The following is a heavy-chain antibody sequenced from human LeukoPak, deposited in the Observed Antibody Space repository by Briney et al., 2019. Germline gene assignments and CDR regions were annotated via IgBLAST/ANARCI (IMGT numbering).Heavy chain of an antibody. V-gene: IGHV3-23*01. D-gene: IGHD6-13*01. Sequence: QPGGSLRLSCAASGFTFSSYAMSWVRQAPGKGLEWVSAISGSGGSTYYADSVKGRFTISRDNSKNTLYLQMNSLRAEDTAVYYCATDSSWYFKGYFQHWGQGTLVTVSS. CDR1: GFTFSSYA. CDR2: ISGSGGST. J-gene: IGHJ1*01. CDR3: ATDSSWYFKGYFQH.